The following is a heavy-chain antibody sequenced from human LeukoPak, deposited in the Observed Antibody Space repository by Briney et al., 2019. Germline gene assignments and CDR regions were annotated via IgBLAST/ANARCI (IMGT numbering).Heavy chain of an antibody. D-gene: IGHD3-22*01. CDR1: GGTFSSYA. J-gene: IGHJ4*02. V-gene: IGHV1-69*04. CDR3: ARERYYDSSGYYYYFDY. Sequence: SVKVSRKASGGTFSSYAISWVRQAPGQGLEWMGRIIPILGIANYAQKFQGRVTITADKSTSTAYMELSSLRSEDTAVYYCARERYYDSSGYYYYFDYWGQGTLVTVSS. CDR2: IIPILGIA.